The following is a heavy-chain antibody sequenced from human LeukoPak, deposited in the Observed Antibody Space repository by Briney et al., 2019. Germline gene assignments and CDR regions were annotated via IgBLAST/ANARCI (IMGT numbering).Heavy chain of an antibody. CDR3: ARDLPRLSFYFDY. D-gene: IGHD2/OR15-2a*01. CDR2: ISSSSTII. Sequence: AGSLRLSCAASGFTFSTYNMNWVRQAPGKGLEWVSYISSSSTIIYYADSVKGRFTISRDNAKNSLYLQMNSLRAEDTAVYYCARDLPRLSFYFDYWGQGTLVTVSS. CDR1: GFTFSTYN. V-gene: IGHV3-48*01. J-gene: IGHJ4*02.